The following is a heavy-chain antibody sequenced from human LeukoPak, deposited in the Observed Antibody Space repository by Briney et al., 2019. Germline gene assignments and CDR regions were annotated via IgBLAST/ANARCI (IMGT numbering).Heavy chain of an antibody. CDR1: GFTFSGSA. D-gene: IGHD3-10*01. CDR3: TSPMLYYYGSGSYSSVYYFDY. V-gene: IGHV3-73*01. J-gene: IGHJ4*02. CDR2: IRSKANSYAT. Sequence: QPGGSLKLSCAASGFTFSGSAMHWVRQASGKGLEWVGRIRSKANSYATAYAASVKGRFTISKDDSKNTAYLQMNSLKTEDTAVYYCTSPMLYYYGSGSYSSVYYFDYWGQGTLVTVSS.